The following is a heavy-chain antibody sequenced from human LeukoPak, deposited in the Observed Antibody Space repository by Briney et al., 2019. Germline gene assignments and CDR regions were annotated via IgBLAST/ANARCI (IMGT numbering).Heavy chain of an antibody. CDR3: VTLAAASQDY. D-gene: IGHD6-13*01. CDR1: GFTCRNFW. CDR2: IDYDGSST. J-gene: IGHJ4*02. Sequence: GGSLRRSCAASGFTCRNFWLDWVRQGPGRGLVWFSRIDYDGSSTAHAYSVKGRFTISRDNPNNTLYLQMTSLRAEDTAVYYCVTLAAASQDYWGQGTLVTVSS. V-gene: IGHV3-74*01.